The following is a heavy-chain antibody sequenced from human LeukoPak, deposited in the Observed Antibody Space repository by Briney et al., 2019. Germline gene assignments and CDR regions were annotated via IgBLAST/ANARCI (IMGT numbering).Heavy chain of an antibody. Sequence: GGSLRLSCAASGFTSSIYWMHWVRQAPGKGLVWVSRISSDGSSTSYADSVKGRFTISRDNAKNTLYLQMNSLRAEDTAVYYCARDPDLSGYSFFDYWGQGTLVTVSS. V-gene: IGHV3-74*01. CDR3: ARDPDLSGYSFFDY. CDR1: GFTSSIYW. CDR2: ISSDGSST. J-gene: IGHJ4*02. D-gene: IGHD3-22*01.